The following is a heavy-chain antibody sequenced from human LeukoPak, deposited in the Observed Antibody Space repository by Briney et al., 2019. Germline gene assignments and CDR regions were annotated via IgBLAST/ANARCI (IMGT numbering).Heavy chain of an antibody. CDR3: ARTYYYESSAYYYMDV. V-gene: IGHV4-59*08. CDR1: GGSISSYY. Sequence: SETLSLTCIVSGGSISSYYWSWIRQPPGKGLEWIGYIYYSGSTNYNPSLKSRVTISVDTSKNQFSLKLSSVTAADTAIYYCARTYYYESSAYYYMDVWGKGTTVTVSS. D-gene: IGHD3-22*01. CDR2: IYYSGST. J-gene: IGHJ6*03.